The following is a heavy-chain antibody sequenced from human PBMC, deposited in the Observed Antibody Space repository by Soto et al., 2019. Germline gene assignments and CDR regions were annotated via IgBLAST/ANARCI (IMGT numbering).Heavy chain of an antibody. CDR3: ARSIVVVITDTYYYYYGMDV. CDR2: IIPIFGTA. CDR1: GGTFSSYA. Sequence: QVQLVQSGAEVKKPGSSVKVSCKASGGTFSSYAISWVRQAPGQGLEWMGGIIPIFGTANYAQKFQGRVTISADETTSTAYMERRSLGSEDTAVYYCARSIVVVITDTYYYYYGMDVWGQGTTVTVSS. D-gene: IGHD3-22*01. J-gene: IGHJ6*02. V-gene: IGHV1-69*12.